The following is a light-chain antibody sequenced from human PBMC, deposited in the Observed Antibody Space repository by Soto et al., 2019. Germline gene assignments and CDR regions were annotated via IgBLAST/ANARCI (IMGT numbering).Light chain of an antibody. V-gene: IGKV3-15*01. CDR1: RSVSTN. CDR2: GAS. CDR3: QQHSNWPQT. J-gene: IGKJ1*01. Sequence: EIVMTHSPATLSVSPCETATLSFSASRSVSTNLAWYQQKPGQPPRLLIYGASIRATGIPARFSGSGSGTEFTLTISSLQSEDFAIYHCQQHSNWPQTFGQGTKVDIK.